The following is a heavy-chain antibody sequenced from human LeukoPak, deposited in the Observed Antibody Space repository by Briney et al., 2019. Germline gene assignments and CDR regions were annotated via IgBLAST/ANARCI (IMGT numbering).Heavy chain of an antibody. V-gene: IGHV3-23*01. CDR2: ISGRGANT. J-gene: IGHJ4*02. CDR3: TKCLAEPGMCYFDY. CDR1: GITLNDYA. D-gene: IGHD6-13*01. Sequence: GGSLRLSCAVSGITLNDYAMSWVRQAPGKGLEWVSTISGRGANTYHADSVKGRFTIARDNSKNTLSLQLSSLRVEDTAVYYCTKCLAEPGMCYFDYWGQGTLVTVSS.